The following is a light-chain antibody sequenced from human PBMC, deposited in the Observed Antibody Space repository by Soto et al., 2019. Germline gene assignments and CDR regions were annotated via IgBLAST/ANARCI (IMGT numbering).Light chain of an antibody. V-gene: IGKV3-15*01. CDR2: AAS. CDR1: QNINN. Sequence: EIVMTQSPATLSVSPGERATVSCRASQNINNLAWYQQKPGQPPRLLMYAASTRDTGVPARFSGSGSGTEYTLAISSLQSEDFAVYYCQQYNSWPLTFGGGTKVEI. CDR3: QQYNSWPLT. J-gene: IGKJ4*01.